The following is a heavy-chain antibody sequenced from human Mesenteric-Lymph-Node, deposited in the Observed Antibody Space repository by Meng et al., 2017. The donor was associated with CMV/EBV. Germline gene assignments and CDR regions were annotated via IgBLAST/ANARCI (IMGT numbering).Heavy chain of an antibody. V-gene: IGHV3-20*04. J-gene: IGHJ4*02. D-gene: IGHD3-3*01. CDR1: GFTFDNYA. Sequence: GESLKISCAASGFTFDNYAMHWVRQAPGKGLEWVSGISWNGGSTGYADSVKGRFTISRDNAKNSMYLQKNSLRAEDTALYYCARGGEYYAFWSARHYFDYWGQGTLVTVSS. CDR3: ARGGEYYAFWSARHYFDY. CDR2: ISWNGGST.